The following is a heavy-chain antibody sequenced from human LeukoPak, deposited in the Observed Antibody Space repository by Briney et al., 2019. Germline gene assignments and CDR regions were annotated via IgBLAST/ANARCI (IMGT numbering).Heavy chain of an antibody. Sequence: ASVKVSCKASGYTFTGYYMHWVRQAPGQGLEWMGWINPNSGGTNYAQKFQGRVTMTRDTSISTAYMELSRLRSDDTAVYYCARDRVGELLDENWFDPWGQGTLVTVSS. CDR3: ARDRVGELLDENWFDP. CDR1: GYTFTGYY. V-gene: IGHV1-2*02. J-gene: IGHJ5*02. CDR2: INPNSGGT. D-gene: IGHD3-16*01.